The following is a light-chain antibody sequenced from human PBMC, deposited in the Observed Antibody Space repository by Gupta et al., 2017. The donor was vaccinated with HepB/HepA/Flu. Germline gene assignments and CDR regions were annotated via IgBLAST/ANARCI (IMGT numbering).Light chain of an antibody. CDR2: LGS. CDR3: MQALQTPLT. V-gene: IGKV2-28*01. J-gene: IGKJ4*01. CDR1: QSLLYSNGYNY. Sequence: DIVMTHSPPSLPVTTGEPASISCRSSQSLLYSNGYNYLDWYLQKPGQSPRLLIYLGSNRASGVPDSFSGSGSGTDVTLKISGVGAEDVGVFYCMQALQTPLTFGGGTKVEIK.